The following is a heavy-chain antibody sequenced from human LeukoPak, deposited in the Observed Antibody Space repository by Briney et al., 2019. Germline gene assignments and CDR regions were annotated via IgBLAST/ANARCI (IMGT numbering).Heavy chain of an antibody. CDR2: ISYDGSNK. CDR1: GFTFSTYA. D-gene: IGHD3-22*01. V-gene: IGHV3-30*04. J-gene: IGHJ4*02. Sequence: GGSLRLSCAASGFTFSTYAMHWVRQAPGKGLEWVAVISYDGSNKYYADSVKGRFTISRDNSKNTLYLQMNSLRAEDAAVYCCARERGYYDSSGYYDGGFDYWGQGTLVTVSS. CDR3: ARERGYYDSSGYYDGGFDY.